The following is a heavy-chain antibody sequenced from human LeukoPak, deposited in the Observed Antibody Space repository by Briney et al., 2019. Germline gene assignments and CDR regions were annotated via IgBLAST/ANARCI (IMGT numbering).Heavy chain of an antibody. CDR1: GFTFSDYY. CDR3: ARDHRSYYDFWSGYSDF. D-gene: IGHD3-3*01. V-gene: IGHV3-11*01. CDR2: ISSSDSTI. J-gene: IGHJ4*02. Sequence: GGSLRLSCAASGFTFSDYYMSWIRQAPGKGLEWVSYISSSDSTIYYADSVKGRFTISRDNAKNSLYLQMNSLRAEDMAVYYCARDHRSYYDFWSGYSDFWGQGTLVSVSS.